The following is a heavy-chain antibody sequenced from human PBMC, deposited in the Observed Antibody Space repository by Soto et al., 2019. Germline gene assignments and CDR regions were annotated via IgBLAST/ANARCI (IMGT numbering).Heavy chain of an antibody. D-gene: IGHD6-19*01. CDR1: GFTFSSYA. CDR2: ISYDGSNK. CDR3: ARGNSSGWTYYFDY. V-gene: IGHV3-30-3*01. J-gene: IGHJ4*02. Sequence: QVQLVESGGGVVQPGRSLRLSCAASGFTFSSYAMHWVRQAPGKGLEWVAVISYDGSNKYYADSVKGRFTISRDNSKNTLYLQMNSLRAEDTAVYYCARGNSSGWTYYFDYWGQGTLVTVSS.